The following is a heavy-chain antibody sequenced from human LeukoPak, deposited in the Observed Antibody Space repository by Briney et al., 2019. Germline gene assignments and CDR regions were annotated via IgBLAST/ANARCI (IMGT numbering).Heavy chain of an antibody. D-gene: IGHD5-18*01. V-gene: IGHV3-11*01. CDR2: ISSSGSTI. J-gene: IGHJ4*02. CDR1: GFTFSDYY. CDR3: ANTVDTAMETFDY. Sequence: GGSLRLSCAASGFTFSDYYMRWIRQAPGRGLEWVSYISSSGSTIYYGDSVKGRFTISRDNAKNSLYLQMNSLRAEDTAVYYCANTVDTAMETFDYWGQGTLVTVSS.